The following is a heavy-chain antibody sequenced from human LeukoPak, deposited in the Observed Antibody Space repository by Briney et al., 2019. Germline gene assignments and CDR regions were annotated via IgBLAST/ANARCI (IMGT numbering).Heavy chain of an antibody. Sequence: GGSLRLSWAAFGFTFSDYYMSWIRQAPGKGLEWISYISSSGSTIYYADSVKGRFTISRDNAKNSLYLQMDSLRAEDTAVYYCARDLSGYSDYWGQGTLVTVSS. CDR1: GFTFSDYY. CDR3: ARDLSGYSDY. D-gene: IGHD3-22*01. J-gene: IGHJ4*02. V-gene: IGHV3-11*04. CDR2: ISSSGSTI.